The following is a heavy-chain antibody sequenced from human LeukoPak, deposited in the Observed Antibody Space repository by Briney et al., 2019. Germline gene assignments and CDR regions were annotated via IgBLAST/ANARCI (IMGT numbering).Heavy chain of an antibody. D-gene: IGHD6-13*01. Sequence: PGGSLRLPCAASGFTFSIYSVNWVRQAPGKGLEWVSYISSSSSTIYYADSLKGRFTISRDNSKSTLYLQMNSLRAEDTAVYYCAKELSAGTGGGWEDYFDYWGQGTLVTVSA. J-gene: IGHJ4*02. CDR2: ISSSSSTI. V-gene: IGHV3-48*01. CDR1: GFTFSIYS. CDR3: AKELSAGTGGGWEDYFDY.